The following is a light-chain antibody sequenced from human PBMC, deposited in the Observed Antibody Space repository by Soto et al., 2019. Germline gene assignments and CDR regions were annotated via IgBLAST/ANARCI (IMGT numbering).Light chain of an antibody. CDR2: DAS. CDR3: QQYGSSPRT. V-gene: IGKV3-20*01. CDR1: QSVGKY. J-gene: IGKJ1*01. Sequence: EIVMTQSPATLSLSPGERATLSVMASQSVGKYLVWYQQKPGQAPRLLIYDASNRATGIPARFSGSGSGTDFTLTISRLEPEDFAVYYCQQYGSSPRTFGQGTKV.